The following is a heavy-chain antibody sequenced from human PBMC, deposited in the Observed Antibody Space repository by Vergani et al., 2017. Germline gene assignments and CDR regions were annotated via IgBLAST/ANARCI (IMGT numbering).Heavy chain of an antibody. CDR3: AREGALGYCSSTSCRGGVAFDI. J-gene: IGHJ3*02. D-gene: IGHD2-2*01. Sequence: QVQLVQSGAEVKKPGSSVKVSCKASGGTFSSYAISWVRQAPGQGLEWMGRIIPIFGTANYAQKFQGRVTITADGSTSTASMELSSLRSEDTAVYYCAREGALGYCSSTSCRGGVAFDIWGQGTMLTVSS. V-gene: IGHV1-69*13. CDR2: IIPIFGTA. CDR1: GGTFSSYA.